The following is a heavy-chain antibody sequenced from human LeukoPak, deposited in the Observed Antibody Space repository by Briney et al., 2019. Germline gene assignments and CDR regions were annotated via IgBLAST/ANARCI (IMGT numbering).Heavy chain of an antibody. CDR3: ARGHGSGSYKLSPLDP. V-gene: IGHV1-46*01. J-gene: IGHJ5*02. Sequence: ASVKVSCKASGYSFTSHYMHWVRQAPGQGLEWMGLINPSGSSTLYAQKFQGRVTMTRDMSTTTDYMELSSLRSEDTAVYYCARGHGSGSYKLSPLDPWGQGTLVTVSS. D-gene: IGHD3-10*01. CDR2: INPSGSST. CDR1: GYSFTSHY.